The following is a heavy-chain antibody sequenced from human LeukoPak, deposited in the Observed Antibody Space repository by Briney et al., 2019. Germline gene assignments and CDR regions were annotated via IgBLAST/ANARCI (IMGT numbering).Heavy chain of an antibody. D-gene: IGHD1-20*01. V-gene: IGHV4-30-4*01. CDR2: IYYSGST. Sequence: SQTLSLTCSISGGSISSGDYYWSWIRQPPGRGLEWIGYIYYSGSTYYNPSLKSRVTISVDTSKNQFSLKLSSVTAADTAVYYCARSYDWNAFDIWGQGTMVTVSS. CDR1: GGSISSGDYY. CDR3: ARSYDWNAFDI. J-gene: IGHJ3*02.